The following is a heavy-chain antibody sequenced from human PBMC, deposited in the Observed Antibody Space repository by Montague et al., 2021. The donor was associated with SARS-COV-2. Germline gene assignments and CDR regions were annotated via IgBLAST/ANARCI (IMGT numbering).Heavy chain of an antibody. V-gene: IGHV4-59*01. CDR2: INLSGNA. CDR1: GGSIGSDY. CDR3: ARHYYGSWCFDY. D-gene: IGHD3-10*01. Sequence: SETLSLTCTVSGGSIGSDYWSWIRQPPGKGLEWIGYINLSGNANYNPSLNSRVTISVDTSKYQFSLKVTSVTAADTAVYYCARHYYGSWCFDYWGQGILVTVSS. J-gene: IGHJ4*02.